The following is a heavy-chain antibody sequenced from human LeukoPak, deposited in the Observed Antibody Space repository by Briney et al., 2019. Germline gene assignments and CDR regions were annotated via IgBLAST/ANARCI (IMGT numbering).Heavy chain of an antibody. CDR3: ATGGTYYYGNTSYHTFDY. J-gene: IGHJ4*02. CDR2: FDPEDGET. CDR1: GYTLTELS. Sequence: ASVKASCKVSGYTLTELSIHWVRLAPGKGLGWMGGFDPEDGETIYAQKFQGRVSMTEDTSTDTANMELSSLRSEDTAVYYCATGGTYYYGNTSYHTFDYWGQGTLLTVSS. V-gene: IGHV1-24*01. D-gene: IGHD3-10*01.